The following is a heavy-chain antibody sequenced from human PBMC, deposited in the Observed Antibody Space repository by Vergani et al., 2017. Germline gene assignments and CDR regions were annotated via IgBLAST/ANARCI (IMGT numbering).Heavy chain of an antibody. D-gene: IGHD1-26*01. CDR2: IYYSGST. Sequence: QVQLQESGPGLVKPSETLSLTCTVSGGSISSYYWSWIRQPPGKGLEWIGYIYYSGSTNYNPSLKSRVTISVDTSKNQFSLKLSSVTAADTAVYYCARTAYSGSYYFDYWGQGTLVTVSS. CDR1: GGSISSYY. J-gene: IGHJ4*02. V-gene: IGHV4-59*01. CDR3: ARTAYSGSYYFDY.